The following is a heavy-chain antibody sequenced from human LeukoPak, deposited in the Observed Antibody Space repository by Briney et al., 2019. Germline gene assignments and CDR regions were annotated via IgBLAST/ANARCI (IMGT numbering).Heavy chain of an antibody. J-gene: IGHJ6*03. Sequence: ASVKVSCKASGYTFTGYYMHWVRQAPGQGLEWMGRTNPSGGSTSYAQKFQGRVTMTRDMSTRKVYMELSSLRSEDMAVYYCARVPRRDGYNSGPYYYYYMDVWGKGTTVTVSS. CDR3: ARVPRRDGYNSGPYYYYYMDV. CDR1: GYTFTGYY. V-gene: IGHV1-46*01. CDR2: TNPSGGST. D-gene: IGHD5-24*01.